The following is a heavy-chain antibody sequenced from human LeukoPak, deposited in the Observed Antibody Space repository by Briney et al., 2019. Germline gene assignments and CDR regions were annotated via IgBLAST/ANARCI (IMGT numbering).Heavy chain of an antibody. D-gene: IGHD6-13*01. CDR2: ISSSGSTI. J-gene: IGHJ6*03. V-gene: IGHV3-48*04. CDR3: ARVGTHHYHYMDV. Sequence: PGGSLRLSCAASGFTFSSYSMSWIRQAPGKGLEWVSYISSSGSTIYYADSVKGRFTISRDNAKNSLYLQMNSLRAEDTAVYYCARVGTHHYHYMDVWGKGTTVTVSS. CDR1: GFTFSSYS.